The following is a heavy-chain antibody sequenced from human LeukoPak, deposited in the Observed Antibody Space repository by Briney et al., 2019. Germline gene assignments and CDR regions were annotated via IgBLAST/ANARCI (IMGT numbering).Heavy chain of an antibody. D-gene: IGHD7-27*01. CDR2: ISSSGSTI. CDR3: ARDLNWETF. V-gene: IGHV3-48*03. J-gene: IGHJ4*02. CDR1: GFTFSSYE. Sequence: GGSLRLSCAASGFTFSSYEMNWVRQAPGKGLEWVSYISSSGSTIYYADSVKGRFTISRDNAKNSLYLQMNSLRVEDTAVYYCARDLNWETFWGQGTLVSVSS.